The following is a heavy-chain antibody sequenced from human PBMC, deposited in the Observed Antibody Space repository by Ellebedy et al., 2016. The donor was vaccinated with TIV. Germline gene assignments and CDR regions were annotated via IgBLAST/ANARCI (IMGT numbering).Heavy chain of an antibody. V-gene: IGHV5-51*01. D-gene: IGHD2-15*01. CDR2: IYPGDSDT. Sequence: GESLKISCKGSGYNFSRYWIGWVRQMPGKGLEWMGIIYPGDSDTRYNPSFQGQVTISADKSISTAYLHWSSLKASDTAMYYRANTRFCSGGSCYFDFWGQGTLVTVSS. CDR3: ANTRFCSGGSCYFDF. CDR1: GYNFSRYW. J-gene: IGHJ4*02.